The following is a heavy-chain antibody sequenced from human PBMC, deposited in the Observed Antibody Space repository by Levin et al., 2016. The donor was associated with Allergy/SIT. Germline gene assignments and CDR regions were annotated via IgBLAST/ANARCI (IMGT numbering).Heavy chain of an antibody. V-gene: IGHV4-34*01. Sequence: WIRQPPGKGLEWIGEINHSGRSNYNPSLKSRVTISIDTSKHQFSLKLNSVTAADTAVYYCARGSNGDYDYWGQGTLVTVSS. CDR2: INHSGRS. J-gene: IGHJ4*02. D-gene: IGHD4-17*01. CDR3: ARGSNGDYDY.